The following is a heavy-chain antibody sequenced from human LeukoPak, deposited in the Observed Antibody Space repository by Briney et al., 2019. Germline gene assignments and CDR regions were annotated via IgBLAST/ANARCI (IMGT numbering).Heavy chain of an antibody. V-gene: IGHV3-74*01. D-gene: IGHD1-1*01. J-gene: IGHJ4*02. CDR1: GFTLGTYG. CDR2: TTSDGSTT. Sequence: PRGSRPSSSATPGFTLGTYGTYRVRQAPGKGLVWVSRTTSDGSTTTYADSVKGRFTITRDNAKNTLYLQMNSLSAEDTAVYYCARGPRRGTLDFWAGGPPVSVSS. CDR3: ARGPRRGTLDF.